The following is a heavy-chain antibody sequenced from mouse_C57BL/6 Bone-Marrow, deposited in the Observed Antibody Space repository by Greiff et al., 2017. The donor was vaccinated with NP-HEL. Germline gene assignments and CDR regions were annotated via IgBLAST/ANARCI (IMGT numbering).Heavy chain of an antibody. CDR3: ARGRLSFAY. Sequence: QVHVKQSGAELARPGASVNMSCKASGYTFTSYTMHWVKQRPGQGLEWIGYINPSSGYTKYNQKFKDKATLTADKSSSTAYMQLSSLTSEDSAVYYCARGRLSFAYWGQGTLVTVSA. CDR2: INPSSGYT. J-gene: IGHJ3*01. CDR1: GYTFTSYT. V-gene: IGHV1-4*01.